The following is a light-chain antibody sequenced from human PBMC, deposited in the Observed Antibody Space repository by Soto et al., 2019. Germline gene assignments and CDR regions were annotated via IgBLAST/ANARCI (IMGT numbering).Light chain of an antibody. CDR3: QQYGSSPWT. Sequence: EIVLTQSPGTLSLSPGERATLSCRASQSVTSTSLAWYLQKPGQAPRLLMYGASTSGTGIPDRFSGSGSGTDFTLNISTLEPEDFAVYYCQQYGSSPWTFGQGTKVEIK. J-gene: IGKJ1*01. CDR1: QSVTSTS. V-gene: IGKV3-20*01. CDR2: GAS.